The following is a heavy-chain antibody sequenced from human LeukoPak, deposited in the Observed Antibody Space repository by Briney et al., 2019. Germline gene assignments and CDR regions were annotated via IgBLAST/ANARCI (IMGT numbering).Heavy chain of an antibody. Sequence: GGSLRLSCAASGFTFCSYGMHWVRQAPGKGLEWVAVIWYDGSNKYYADSVKGRSTISRDNSKNTLYLQMNSLRAEDTAVYYCARDPEIAVAGTGAYGMDVWGQGTTVTVSS. CDR1: GFTFCSYG. CDR2: IWYDGSNK. J-gene: IGHJ6*02. D-gene: IGHD6-19*01. CDR3: ARDPEIAVAGTGAYGMDV. V-gene: IGHV3-33*01.